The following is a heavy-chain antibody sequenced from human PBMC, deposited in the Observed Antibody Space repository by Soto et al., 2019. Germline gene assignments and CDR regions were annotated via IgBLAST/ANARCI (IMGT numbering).Heavy chain of an antibody. CDR3: ARDPPGHENRLDF. V-gene: IGHV3-23*01. J-gene: IGHJ4*02. CDR1: GLTLSSYS. CDR2: VNEGGGHT. Sequence: EVQLLESGGGLVQPGGSLRLSCAASGLTLSSYSMAWVRRAPGKGLEWVSAVNEGGGHTYYADSVRGRFTISRDNSKNFVYLEMNSLRAEDTAVYYCARDPPGHENRLDFWGQGTLVTVSS.